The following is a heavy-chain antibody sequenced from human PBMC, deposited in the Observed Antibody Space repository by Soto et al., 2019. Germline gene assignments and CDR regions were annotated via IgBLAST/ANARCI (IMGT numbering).Heavy chain of an antibody. CDR2: IVVGSGNT. D-gene: IGHD3-22*01. CDR1: GFTFTSSA. Sequence: SVKVSCTASGFTFTSSAVQWVRQARGQRLEWIGWIVVGSGNTNYAQKFQERVTITRDMSTSTAYMELSSLRSEDTAVYYCAATPYYDSSGYPYDAFDIWGQGTMVTVSS. J-gene: IGHJ3*02. V-gene: IGHV1-58*01. CDR3: AATPYYDSSGYPYDAFDI.